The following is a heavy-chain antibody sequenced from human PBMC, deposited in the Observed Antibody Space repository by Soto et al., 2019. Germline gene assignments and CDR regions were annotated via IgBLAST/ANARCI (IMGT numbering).Heavy chain of an antibody. Sequence: QVQLVQSGAEVKKPGATVKVSCKASGYIFTNHYIHWVRQAPGQGLEWMGIINPSGGSTNYLQKFQVRSTMTRDTSTSTVYMELSSLRSEDTAVYFCARADYYDSSGFYYDCWGQGSLVTVSS. J-gene: IGHJ4*02. CDR1: GYIFTNHY. CDR3: ARADYYDSSGFYYDC. D-gene: IGHD3-22*01. V-gene: IGHV1-46*01. CDR2: INPSGGST.